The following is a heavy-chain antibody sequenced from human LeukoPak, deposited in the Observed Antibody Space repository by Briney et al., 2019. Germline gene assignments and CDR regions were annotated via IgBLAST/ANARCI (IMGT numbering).Heavy chain of an antibody. V-gene: IGHV3-30*02. CDR3: AKRLVSATDYYYGMDV. CDR2: IRSDGSDK. D-gene: IGHD2-15*01. CDR1: GFTFSSYD. Sequence: PGGSLRLSCAASGFTFSSYDMHWVRQAPGKGLEWVAFIRSDGSDKYYADSVKGRFTISRDNSKNTLYLQMNSLRAEDTAVYYCAKRLVSATDYYYGMDVWGQGTTVTVSS. J-gene: IGHJ6*02.